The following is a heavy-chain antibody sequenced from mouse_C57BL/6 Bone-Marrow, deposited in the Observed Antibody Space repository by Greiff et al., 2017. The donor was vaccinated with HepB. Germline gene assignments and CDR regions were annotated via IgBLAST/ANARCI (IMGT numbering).Heavy chain of an antibody. J-gene: IGHJ4*01. CDR1: GYSITSGYY. Sequence: EVQLVESGPGLVKPSQSLSLTCSVTGYSITSGYYWNWIRQFPGNKLEWMGYISYDGSNNYNPSLKNRISITRDTSKNQFFLKLNSVTTEDTATYYCARGVYDYDGDYYAMDYWGQGTSVTVSS. V-gene: IGHV3-6*01. CDR2: ISYDGSN. D-gene: IGHD2-4*01. CDR3: ARGVYDYDGDYYAMDY.